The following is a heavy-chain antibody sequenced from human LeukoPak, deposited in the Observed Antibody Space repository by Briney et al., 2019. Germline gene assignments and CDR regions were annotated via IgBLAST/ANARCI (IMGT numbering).Heavy chain of an antibody. CDR1: GFTFSSYA. Sequence: GGSLRLSCAASGFTFSSYAMSWVRQAPGKGLEWVSAISGSGGSTYYADSVKGRFTISRDNSKNTLYLQMNSLRAEDTAVYYCAKIPEPYCSSTSCYLFDYWGQGTLVTVSS. CDR3: AKIPEPYCSSTSCYLFDY. V-gene: IGHV3-23*01. J-gene: IGHJ4*02. CDR2: ISGSGGST. D-gene: IGHD2-2*01.